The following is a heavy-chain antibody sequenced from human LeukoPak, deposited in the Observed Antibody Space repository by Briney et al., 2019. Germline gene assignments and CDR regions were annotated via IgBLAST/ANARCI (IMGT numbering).Heavy chain of an antibody. D-gene: IGHD3-22*01. J-gene: IGHJ4*02. CDR3: ARVAIYYYDSSTAGRLEDY. CDR1: GYTFTGYY. Sequence: ASVKVSCKASGYTFTGYYMHWVRQAPGQGLEWMGRINPNSGGTNYAQKFQGRVTMTRDTSISTAYMEPSRLRSDDTAVYYCARVAIYYYDSSTAGRLEDYWGQGTLVTVSS. V-gene: IGHV1-2*06. CDR2: INPNSGGT.